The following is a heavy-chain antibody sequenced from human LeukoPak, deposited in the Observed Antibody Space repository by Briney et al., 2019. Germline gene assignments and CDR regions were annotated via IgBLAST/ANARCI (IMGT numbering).Heavy chain of an antibody. V-gene: IGHV3-48*03. CDR1: GFTFSSYE. CDR3: AKAPVTSCRGAFCYPFDS. CDR2: ISSSGSTI. Sequence: GGSLRLSCAASGFTFSSYEMNWVRQAPGKGLEWVSYISSSGSTIYYADSVKGRFTISRDNSKNTLYLQMNSLRVEDAAVYYCAKAPVTSCRGAFCYPFDSWGQGTLVTVSP. J-gene: IGHJ4*02. D-gene: IGHD2-15*01.